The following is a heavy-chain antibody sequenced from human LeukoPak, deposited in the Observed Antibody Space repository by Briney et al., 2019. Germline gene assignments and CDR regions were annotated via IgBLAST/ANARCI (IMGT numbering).Heavy chain of an antibody. D-gene: IGHD1-26*01. Sequence: ASVKVSCKASGYTFTGYYIHWVRQAPAQGLEWMGWINPNSGGTNYAQKFPGRVTMTRDTSISTAYMELSSLRSDDTAVYYCARRGSPGGFDIWGQGTMVTVSS. CDR3: ARRGSPGGFDI. V-gene: IGHV1-2*02. CDR2: INPNSGGT. J-gene: IGHJ3*02. CDR1: GYTFTGYY.